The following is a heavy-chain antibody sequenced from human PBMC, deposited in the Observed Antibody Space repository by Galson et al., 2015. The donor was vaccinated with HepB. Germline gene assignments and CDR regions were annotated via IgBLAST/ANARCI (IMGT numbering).Heavy chain of an antibody. Sequence: SLRLSCAASGFTFSSYSMNWVRQAPGKGLEWVSSISSSSSYIYYADSVKGRFTISRDNAKNSLYLQMNSLRAEDTAVYYCARDSKPTSDWLPIVPLADYWGQGTLVTVSS. J-gene: IGHJ4*02. CDR2: ISSSSSYI. CDR3: ARDSKPTSDWLPIVPLADY. V-gene: IGHV3-21*01. CDR1: GFTFSSYS. D-gene: IGHD3-9*01.